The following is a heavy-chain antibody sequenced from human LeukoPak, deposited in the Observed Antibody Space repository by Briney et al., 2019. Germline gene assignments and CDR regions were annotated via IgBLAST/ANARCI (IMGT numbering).Heavy chain of an antibody. CDR2: ISYDGSNK. D-gene: IGHD1-26*01. J-gene: IGHJ4*02. Sequence: GGSLRLSCAASGFTFSSYGMHWVRQAPGKGLEWVAVISYDGSNKYYADSVKGRFTISRDNSKNTLYLQMNSLRAEDTAVYYCARSLDIVGAQFLTPFDYWGQGTLVTVSS. CDR1: GFTFSSYG. V-gene: IGHV3-30*19. CDR3: ARSLDIVGAQFLTPFDY.